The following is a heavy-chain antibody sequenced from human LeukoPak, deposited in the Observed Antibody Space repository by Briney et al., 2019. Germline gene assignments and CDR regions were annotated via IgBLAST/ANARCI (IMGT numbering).Heavy chain of an antibody. CDR3: VGSTITMVRGVSNNNYGMDV. D-gene: IGHD3-10*01. CDR1: GYTFTSYY. Sequence: GASVTVSCKASGYTFTSYYMHWVRQAPGQGLEWMGIINPSGGSTSYAQKFQGRVTMTRDTSTSTVYVELSSLRSEDTAVYYCVGSTITMVRGVSNNNYGMDVWGKGTTVTVSS. J-gene: IGHJ6*04. CDR2: INPSGGST. V-gene: IGHV1-46*01.